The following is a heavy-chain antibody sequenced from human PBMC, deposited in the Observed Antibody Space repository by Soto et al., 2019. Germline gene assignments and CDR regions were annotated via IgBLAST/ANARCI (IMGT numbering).Heavy chain of an antibody. D-gene: IGHD6-19*01. V-gene: IGHV3-30-3*01. CDR1: GFTFSTYA. J-gene: IGHJ4*02. CDR3: ARSIAVAGLDY. CDR2: ISNAESKK. Sequence: GGSLRLSCAASGFTFSTYAVHWVRQAPGKGLEWVSVISNAESKKYYADSVKGRFTISRDNSNNTVYLQMNSLRAEDTAVYYCARSIAVAGLDYWGPGTLVTVSS.